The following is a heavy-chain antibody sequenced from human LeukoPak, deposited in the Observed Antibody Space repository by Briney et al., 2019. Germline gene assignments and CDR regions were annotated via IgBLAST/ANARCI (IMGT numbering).Heavy chain of an antibody. J-gene: IGHJ4*02. CDR2: ITDSGGST. Sequence: GGSLRLSCAASGFTFSTYAMSWVRQAPGKGLEWVSTITDSGGSTYYADSMKGRCTISRDNSKNTLYLQMNSLRAEDTAVYYCAKGTTAPSVFIDYWGQGTLVTVSS. D-gene: IGHD1-1*01. V-gene: IGHV3-23*01. CDR1: GFTFSTYA. CDR3: AKGTTAPSVFIDY.